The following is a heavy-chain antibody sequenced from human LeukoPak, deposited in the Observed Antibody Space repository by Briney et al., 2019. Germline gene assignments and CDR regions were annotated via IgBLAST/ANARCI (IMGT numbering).Heavy chain of an antibody. J-gene: IGHJ4*02. CDR2: IYYSGST. V-gene: IGHV4-61*08. CDR1: GGSISSGGYS. CDR3: ARIGAYNFWIIEY. Sequence: SETLSLTCTVSGGSISSGGYSWSWIRQHPGKGLEWIGYIYYSGSTYYNPSLKSRLTISVDTSKNQFSLKLSSVTAADTGVYYCARIGAYNFWIIEYWGQGTLVTVSS. D-gene: IGHD3-3*01.